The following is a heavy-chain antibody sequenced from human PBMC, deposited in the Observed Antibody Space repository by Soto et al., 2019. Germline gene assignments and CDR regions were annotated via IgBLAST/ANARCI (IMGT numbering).Heavy chain of an antibody. Sequence: GGSLRLSCAASGFTFDDYAMHWVRQAPGKGLEWVAVISYDGSNKYYADSVKGRFTISRDNSKNTLYLQMNSLRAEDTAVYYCAKDRGYLGPYYYYGMDVWGQGTKVTVSS. V-gene: IGHV3-30*18. CDR2: ISYDGSNK. CDR3: AKDRGYLGPYYYYGMDV. J-gene: IGHJ6*02. D-gene: IGHD3-10*01. CDR1: GFTFDDYA.